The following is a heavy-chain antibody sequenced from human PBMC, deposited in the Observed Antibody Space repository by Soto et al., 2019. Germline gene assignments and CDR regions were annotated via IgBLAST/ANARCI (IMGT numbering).Heavy chain of an antibody. D-gene: IGHD1-26*01. J-gene: IGHJ5*02. CDR3: ARGGRSGRYPSNWFDP. CDR1: GGTFSSYA. CDR2: IIPIFGTA. Sequence: QVQLVQSGAEVKKPGSSVKVSCKASGGTFSSYAISWVRQAPGQGLEWMGGIIPIFGTANYAQKFQGRVTITADESTSTADMELSSLRSEDTAVYYCARGGRSGRYPSNWFDPWGQGTLVTVSS. V-gene: IGHV1-69*12.